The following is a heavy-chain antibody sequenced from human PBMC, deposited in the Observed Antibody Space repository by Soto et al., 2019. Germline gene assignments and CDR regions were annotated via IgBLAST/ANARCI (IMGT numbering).Heavy chain of an antibody. CDR2: IYYSGST. CDR1: GGSISSSSYY. J-gene: IGHJ6*02. CDR3: ARRKDSDSGSYYYYYGMDV. Sequence: QSQTLSLTCTVSGGSISSSSYYWGWIRQPPGKGLEWIGSIYYSGSTYYNPSLKSRVTISVDTSKNQFSLKLSSVTAADTAVYYCARRKDSDSGSYYYYYGMDVWGQGTTVTVSS. D-gene: IGHD1-26*01. V-gene: IGHV4-39*01.